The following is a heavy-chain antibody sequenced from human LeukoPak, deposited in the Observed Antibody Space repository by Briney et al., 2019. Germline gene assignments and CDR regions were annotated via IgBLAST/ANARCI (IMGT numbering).Heavy chain of an antibody. CDR1: GFTFSSYS. V-gene: IGHV3-48*01. CDR3: ARDGMEKLVVVAASPKGYYYGMDV. D-gene: IGHD2-15*01. CDR2: ISSSSSTI. Sequence: QPGGSLRLSCAASGFTFSSYSMNWVRQAPGKGLEWASYISSSSSTIYYADSVKGRFTISRDNAKDSLYLQMNSLRAEDTAVYYCARDGMEKLVVVAASPKGYYYGMDVWGQGTTVTVSS. J-gene: IGHJ6*02.